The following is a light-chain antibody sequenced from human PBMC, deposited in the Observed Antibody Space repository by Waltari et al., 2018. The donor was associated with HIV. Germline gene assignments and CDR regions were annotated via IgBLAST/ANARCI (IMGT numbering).Light chain of an antibody. CDR1: SYNIGSNA. J-gene: IGLJ1*01. CDR2: SNN. V-gene: IGLV1-44*01. CDR3: AAWDDSLNDSYV. Sequence: QFVLTQPPPASGTPGKRVTIPCSGSSYNIGSNAVNWFQQLPGTAPKLLIYSNNQRPSGVPDRFSGSKSGTSASLAISGLQSDDEADYYCAAWDDSLNDSYVFGPGTKVTVL.